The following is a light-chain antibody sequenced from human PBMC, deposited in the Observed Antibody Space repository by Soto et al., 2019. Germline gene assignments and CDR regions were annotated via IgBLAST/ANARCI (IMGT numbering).Light chain of an antibody. J-gene: IGKJ1*01. V-gene: IGKV3-15*01. Sequence: EIVVTQFPATLSESPGERATLSCRASQSVSTNLAWYQQKLGQAPRLLIYGASSRATGIPARFSGGGSGTEFTLTISSLQSEDFAVYYCQQYNNWPRTFGQGTKVDIK. CDR1: QSVSTN. CDR2: GAS. CDR3: QQYNNWPRT.